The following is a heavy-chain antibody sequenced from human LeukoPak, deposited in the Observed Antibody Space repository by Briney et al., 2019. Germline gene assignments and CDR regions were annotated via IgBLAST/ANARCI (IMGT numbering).Heavy chain of an antibody. Sequence: SVKVSCKASGGTFISYAISWVRQAPGQGLEWMGRIIPIFGTANYAQKFQGRVTITTDESTSTAYMELSSLRSEDTAVYYCARDHSSGWYTPRGSYYYYYMDVWGKGTTVTVSS. CDR1: GGTFISYA. CDR2: IIPIFGTA. D-gene: IGHD6-19*01. CDR3: ARDHSSGWYTPRGSYYYYYMDV. V-gene: IGHV1-69*05. J-gene: IGHJ6*03.